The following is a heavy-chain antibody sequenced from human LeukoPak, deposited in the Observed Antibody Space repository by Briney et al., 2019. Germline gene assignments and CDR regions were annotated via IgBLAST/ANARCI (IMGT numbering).Heavy chain of an antibody. J-gene: IGHJ5*02. CDR3: AKGGYDSWFDP. CDR1: GFSFSSYS. Sequence: GGSLRLSCAASGFSFSSYSMTWVXQAPXKXXXWVSNIRRNGGDRYYADSVKGRFTISRDNSKNTVYLEMNSLRVEDTAVYYCAKGGYDSWFDPWGQGTLVTVSS. V-gene: IGHV3-23*01. CDR2: IRRNGGDR. D-gene: IGHD3-3*01.